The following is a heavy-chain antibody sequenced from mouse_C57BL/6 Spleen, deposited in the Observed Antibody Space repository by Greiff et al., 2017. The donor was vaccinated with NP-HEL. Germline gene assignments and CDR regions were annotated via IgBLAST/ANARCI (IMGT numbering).Heavy chain of an antibody. Sequence: QVQLQQSGAELMKPGASVKLSCKATGYTFTGYWIEWVKQRPGHGLEWIGEILPGSGSTNYNEKFKGKATFTADTSSNTAYMQLSSLTTEDSAIYYCARRTTDTLYYSNLFDYWGQGTTLTVSS. D-gene: IGHD2-5*01. CDR2: ILPGSGST. CDR1: GYTFTGYW. J-gene: IGHJ2*01. CDR3: ARRTTDTLYYSNLFDY. V-gene: IGHV1-9*01.